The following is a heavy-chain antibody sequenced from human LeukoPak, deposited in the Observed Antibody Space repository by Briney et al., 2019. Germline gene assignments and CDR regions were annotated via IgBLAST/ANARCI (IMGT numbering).Heavy chain of an antibody. CDR3: AKVDILTGAPSVYWYYGMDV. Sequence: PGGSLRLSCAASGFTFSSYGMHWVRQAPGKGLEWVAVISYDGGNKYYADSVKGRFTISRDNSKNTLYLQMNSLRAEDTAVYYCAKVDILTGAPSVYWYYGMDVWGKGTTVTVSS. CDR2: ISYDGGNK. V-gene: IGHV3-30*18. CDR1: GFTFSSYG. J-gene: IGHJ6*04. D-gene: IGHD3-9*01.